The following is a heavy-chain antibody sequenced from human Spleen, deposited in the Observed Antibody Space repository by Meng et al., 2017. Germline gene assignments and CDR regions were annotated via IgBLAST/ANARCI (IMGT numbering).Heavy chain of an antibody. J-gene: IGHJ6*02. CDR3: AGGAVVTLIFYHAMDV. CDR1: DDSISNSF. V-gene: IGHV4-4*07. Sequence: SETLSLTCTVSDDSISNSFWTWIRQPAGKGLEWIGRIYAGGSTNYNPSLKSRVTMSVDTSKNQFSLKLNSVTAADTAVYYCAGGAVVTLIFYHAMDVWGQGTTVTVSS. CDR2: IYAGGST. D-gene: IGHD2-21*02.